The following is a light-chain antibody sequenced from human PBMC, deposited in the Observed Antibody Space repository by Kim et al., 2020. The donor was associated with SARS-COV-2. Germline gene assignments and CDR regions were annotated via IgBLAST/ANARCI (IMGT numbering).Light chain of an antibody. J-gene: IGLJ2*01. CDR2: QDS. CDR3: QAWDSNPL. V-gene: IGLV3-1*01. Sequence: SYELTQPPSVSVSPGQTASITCSGDKLGDKYACWYQQKPGQSPVLVIYQDSKRPSGIPERFSGSNSGNTATLTISGTQAMDEADYYCQAWDSNPLFGGGTQLTVL. CDR1: KLGDKY.